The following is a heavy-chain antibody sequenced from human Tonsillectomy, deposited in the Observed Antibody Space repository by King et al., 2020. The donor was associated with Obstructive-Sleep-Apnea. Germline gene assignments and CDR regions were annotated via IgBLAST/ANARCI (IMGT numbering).Heavy chain of an antibody. V-gene: IGHV3-30*02. J-gene: IGHJ4*02. D-gene: IGHD3-9*01. Sequence: HVQLVESGGGVVQPGGSLRLSCAASGFTFSSYGMHWVRQAPGKGLEWVAFIRYDGSNKYYADSVKGRFTISRDNSKTTMYLQMNSLRAEDTAVYYCAKDPALYYDILTGSPDYWGQGTLVTVSS. CDR2: IRYDGSNK. CDR3: AKDPALYYDILTGSPDY. CDR1: GFTFSSYG.